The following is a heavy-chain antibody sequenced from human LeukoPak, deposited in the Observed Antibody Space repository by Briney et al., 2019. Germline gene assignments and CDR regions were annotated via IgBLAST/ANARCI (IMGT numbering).Heavy chain of an antibody. CDR2: MYLSGTT. CDR3: ARPHYDSSLAYFQH. V-gene: IGHV4-4*02. CDR1: GGSITSVNL. Sequence: SGTLSLTCAVSGGSITSVNLWAWVRQPPGKGLEWVGEMYLSGTTTCNPSLRGRATISLDTSKNQFSLKLSSVTAADTAVYYCARPHYDSSLAYFQHWGQGTLVTVPS. J-gene: IGHJ1*01. D-gene: IGHD3-22*01.